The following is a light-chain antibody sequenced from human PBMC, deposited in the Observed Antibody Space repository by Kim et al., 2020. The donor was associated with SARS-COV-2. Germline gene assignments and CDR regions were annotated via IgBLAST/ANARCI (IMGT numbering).Light chain of an antibody. J-gene: IGKJ4*01. V-gene: IGKV3-11*01. Sequence: EIVLTQSPATQSLSPGERATLSCRASQSVNTFVAWYRQRPGQAPTLLIFDASNRATGIPARFSGSGSGTDFTLTISSLEPEDFAVYYCQQRNNWLTFGGGTKVDIK. CDR3: QQRNNWLT. CDR1: QSVNTF. CDR2: DAS.